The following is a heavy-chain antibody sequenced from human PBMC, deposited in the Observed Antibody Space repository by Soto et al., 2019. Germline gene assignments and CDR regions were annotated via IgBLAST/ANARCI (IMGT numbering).Heavy chain of an antibody. Sequence: GGSLRLSCAASGFTFSSYGMHWVRQAPGKGLEWVAVIWYDGGNKYYADSVKGRFTISRDNSKNTLYLQMNSLRAEDTAVYYCARESAYCSSTSCYTPYYFDYWGQGTLVTVSS. D-gene: IGHD2-2*02. V-gene: IGHV3-33*01. CDR2: IWYDGGNK. J-gene: IGHJ4*02. CDR3: ARESAYCSSTSCYTPYYFDY. CDR1: GFTFSSYG.